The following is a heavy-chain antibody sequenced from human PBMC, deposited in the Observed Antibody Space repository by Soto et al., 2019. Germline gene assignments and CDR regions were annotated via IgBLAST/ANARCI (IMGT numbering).Heavy chain of an antibody. J-gene: IGHJ4*02. CDR1: GGSISSGDYY. V-gene: IGHV4-30-4*01. CDR3: ARVSLIHNNYFDY. CDR2: IYYSGST. D-gene: IGHD1-20*01. Sequence: QVQLQESGPGLVKPSQTLSLTCTVSGGSISSGDYYWSWIRQPPGKGLEWIRYIYYSGSTYYNPSLKSRVTISVDTSKNQFSLKLSSVTAADTAVYYCARVSLIHNNYFDYWGQGTLVTVSS.